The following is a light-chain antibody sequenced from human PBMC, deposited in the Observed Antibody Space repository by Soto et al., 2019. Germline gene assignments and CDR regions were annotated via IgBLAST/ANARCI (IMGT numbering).Light chain of an antibody. J-gene: IGKJ1*01. CDR2: GAS. CDR1: QSVSSN. V-gene: IGKV3-15*01. CDR3: QQYNNWPLT. Sequence: ETVMTQSPVTLSVSPGDRAPLSCWASQSVSSNLAWYQQKPGQAPRLLIYGASTRATGIPVRFSGSGSGTEFTLTISRLQSEDFAVYHCQQYNNWPLTFGQGTKVDI.